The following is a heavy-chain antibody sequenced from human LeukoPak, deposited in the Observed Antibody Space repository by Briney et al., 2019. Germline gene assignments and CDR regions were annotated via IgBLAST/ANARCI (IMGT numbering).Heavy chain of an antibody. CDR3: AREIHSSSWYWFDP. CDR1: GFTFDDYA. Sequence: GGSLRLSCAASGFTFDDYAMHWVRQAPGKGLEWVSGISWNSGSIGYADSVKGRFTISRDNAKNSPYLQMNSLRAEDTAVYYCAREIHSSSWYWFDPWGQGTLVTVSS. V-gene: IGHV3-9*01. CDR2: ISWNSGSI. J-gene: IGHJ5*02. D-gene: IGHD6-13*01.